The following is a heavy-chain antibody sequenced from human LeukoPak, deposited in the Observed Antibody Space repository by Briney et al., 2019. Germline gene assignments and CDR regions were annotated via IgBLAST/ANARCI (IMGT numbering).Heavy chain of an antibody. Sequence: ASVKVSCKASGYTFTGYYMYWVRQAPGQGLEWMGIINPSGGSTSYAQKFQGRLTMTRDTSTSTVFMELSSLRSEDTAVYYCARGTDYQLPLLDCWGQGTLVTVSS. J-gene: IGHJ4*02. V-gene: IGHV1-46*01. D-gene: IGHD2-2*01. CDR2: INPSGGST. CDR1: GYTFTGYY. CDR3: ARGTDYQLPLLDC.